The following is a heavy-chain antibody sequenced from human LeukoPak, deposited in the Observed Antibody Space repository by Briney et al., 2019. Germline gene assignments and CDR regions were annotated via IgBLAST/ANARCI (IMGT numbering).Heavy chain of an antibody. Sequence: SGGSLRLSCTASGFTFSSFAMSWVRRAPGKGLAWVSGIDSSGTKTTYADSVKGRFTVSRDNPRNTLYLQMNSLRAEDTAVYYCAKDETGFLNYFHYWGQGALVTVSS. V-gene: IGHV3-23*01. CDR1: GFTFSSFA. CDR2: IDSSGTKT. J-gene: IGHJ4*02. D-gene: IGHD3-3*01. CDR3: AKDETGFLNYFHY.